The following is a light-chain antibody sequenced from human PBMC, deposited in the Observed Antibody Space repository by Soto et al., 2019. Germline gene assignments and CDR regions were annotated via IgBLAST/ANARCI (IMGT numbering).Light chain of an antibody. V-gene: IGKV1-5*03. J-gene: IGKJ3*01. CDR1: QSVSNY. CDR2: KAS. Sequence: DIQMTQSPSTLSASVGDRVTITCRASQSVSNYLAWYQQKSGKAPKLLIYKASSLESGVPSRFSGSGSGTEFTLTISSLQPDDFATYYCQHYKSYPFSCGPGTQVDLK. CDR3: QHYKSYPFS.